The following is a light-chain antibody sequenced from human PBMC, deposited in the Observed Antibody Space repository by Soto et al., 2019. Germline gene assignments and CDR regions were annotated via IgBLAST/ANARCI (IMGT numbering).Light chain of an antibody. CDR2: HAS. V-gene: IGKV3-15*01. CDR1: QSVSSN. J-gene: IGKJ4*01. Sequence: EIVMTQSPATLSVSPGERATLSCRASQSVSSNLAWYQQKPGQAPRLLIYHASTRATGIPASFSGSGSGTEFTLTISSLQSEDVAVYYCQQYNKWPLTFGGGTKVEIK. CDR3: QQYNKWPLT.